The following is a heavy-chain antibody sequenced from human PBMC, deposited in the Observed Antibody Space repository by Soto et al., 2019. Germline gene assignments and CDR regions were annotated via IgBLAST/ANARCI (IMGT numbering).Heavy chain of an antibody. D-gene: IGHD6-6*01. V-gene: IGHV4-31*03. Sequence: SETLSLTCTVSGGSISSGGYYWSWIRQHPGKGLEWIGYIYCSGSTYYNPSLKSRVTISVDTSKNQFSLKLSSVTAADTAVYYCARGYVYSSFRFDPWGQGTLVTVSS. CDR3: ARGYVYSSFRFDP. CDR1: GGSISSGGYY. CDR2: IYCSGST. J-gene: IGHJ5*02.